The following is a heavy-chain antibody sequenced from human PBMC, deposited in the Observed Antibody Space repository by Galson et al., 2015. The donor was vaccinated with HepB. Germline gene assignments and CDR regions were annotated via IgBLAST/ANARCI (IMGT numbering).Heavy chain of an antibody. CDR3: ARGIAVAGKDKYYFDY. CDR1: GFTFSSYW. J-gene: IGHJ4*02. Sequence: SLRLSCAASGFTFSSYWMHWVRQAPGKGLVWVSRINSDGSSTSYADSVKGRFTISRDNAKNTLYLQMNSLRAEDTAVYYCARGIAVAGKDKYYFDYWGQGTLVTVSS. CDR2: INSDGSST. D-gene: IGHD6-19*01. V-gene: IGHV3-74*01.